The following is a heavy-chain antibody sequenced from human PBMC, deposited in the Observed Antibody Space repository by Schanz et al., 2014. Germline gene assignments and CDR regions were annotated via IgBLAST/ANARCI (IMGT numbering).Heavy chain of an antibody. Sequence: QVQLVQSGAEVKKPGSSVKVSCKASGGTFRSYTVSWVRQAPGQGLEWMGRITPTLGKVDYAQKFQGRVTITADISTSTASMELISLTSEATAVYYCARDPQYYYGSGRGYWGQGTLVTVST. CDR2: ITPTLGKV. D-gene: IGHD3-10*01. V-gene: IGHV1-69*08. CDR3: ARDPQYYYGSGRGY. J-gene: IGHJ4*02. CDR1: GGTFRSYT.